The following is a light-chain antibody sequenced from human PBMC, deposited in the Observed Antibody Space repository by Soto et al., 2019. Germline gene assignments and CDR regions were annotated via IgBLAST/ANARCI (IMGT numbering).Light chain of an antibody. J-gene: IGKJ3*01. CDR1: QSVSSY. CDR2: DAS. V-gene: IGKV3-11*01. Sequence: EIVLTQSPATLSLSPGERATLSCRASQSVSSYLAWYQQKPGQAPRLLIYDASNRATGIPARFSGSGSGTDFTLTISSLEPEDFAVYYCQQRSNWDTFGPGTKVDI. CDR3: QQRSNWDT.